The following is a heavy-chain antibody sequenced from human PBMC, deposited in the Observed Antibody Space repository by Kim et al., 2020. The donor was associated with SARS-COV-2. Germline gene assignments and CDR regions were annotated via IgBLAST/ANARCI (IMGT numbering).Heavy chain of an antibody. CDR2: ITSSSSYI. Sequence: GGSLRLSCAASGFTFSSYSMNWVRQAPGKGLEWVSSITSSSSYIYYADSLKGRFTISRDNAKNSLFLQMDSLRAEDTAVYYCARQGNYYDSSGYRLYYYGMDVWGQGTTVTVSS. D-gene: IGHD3-22*01. CDR1: GFTFSSYS. CDR3: ARQGNYYDSSGYRLYYYGMDV. J-gene: IGHJ6*02. V-gene: IGHV3-21*01.